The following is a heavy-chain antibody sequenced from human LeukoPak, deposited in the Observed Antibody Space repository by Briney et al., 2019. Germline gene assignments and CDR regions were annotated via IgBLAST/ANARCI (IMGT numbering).Heavy chain of an antibody. Sequence: ASVKVSCKASGYTFTGYYMHWVRQAPGQGLEWMGWVNPNIGGTNYAQKFQGRVTMTRDTSISTAYMELSRLRSDDTAVYYCSVSGSGSYSAFDIWGQGTMVTVSS. D-gene: IGHD1-26*01. V-gene: IGHV1-2*02. CDR2: VNPNIGGT. J-gene: IGHJ3*02. CDR3: SVSGSGSYSAFDI. CDR1: GYTFTGYY.